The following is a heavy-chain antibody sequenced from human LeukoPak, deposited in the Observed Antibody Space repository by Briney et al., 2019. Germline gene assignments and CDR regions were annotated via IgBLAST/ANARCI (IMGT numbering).Heavy chain of an antibody. CDR1: GGSFSGYY. CDR2: INHSGST. J-gene: IGHJ5*02. V-gene: IGHV4-34*01. Sequence: PSETLSLTCAVYGGSFSGYYWSWIRQPPGKGLEWIGEINHSGSTNYNPSLKSRVTISVDTSKNQFSLKLSSVTAADTAVYYCARGRQQQLVRVRGWFDPWGQGTLVTVSS. D-gene: IGHD6-13*01. CDR3: ARGRQQQLVRVRGWFDP.